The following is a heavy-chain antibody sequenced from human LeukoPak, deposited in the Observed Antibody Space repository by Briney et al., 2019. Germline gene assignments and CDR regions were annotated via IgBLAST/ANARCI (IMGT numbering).Heavy chain of an antibody. J-gene: IGHJ6*02. Sequence: PSETLSLTCTVSGGSISSSSYYWGWIRQPPGKGLEWIGSIYYSGSTYYNPSLKSRVTISVDTSKNQFSLKLSSVTAADTAVYYCAREKDDDTGYYYGMDVWGQGTTVTVSS. CDR3: AREKDDDTGYYYGMDV. CDR1: GGSISSSSYY. V-gene: IGHV4-39*07. CDR2: IYYSGST. D-gene: IGHD1-1*01.